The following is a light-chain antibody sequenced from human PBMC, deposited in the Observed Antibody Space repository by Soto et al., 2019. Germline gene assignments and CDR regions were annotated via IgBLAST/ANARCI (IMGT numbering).Light chain of an antibody. Sequence: QSVLTQPASVSGSPGQSITISCTGTSSDVGSYNLVSWYQQHPGKAPKLMIYEGSKRPSGVSNRFSGSKSGNTASLTISELKVEDEADYYCCSYAGSSTYVFGTGTKVTVL. CDR3: CSYAGSSTYV. V-gene: IGLV2-23*01. CDR1: SSDVGSYNL. CDR2: EGS. J-gene: IGLJ1*01.